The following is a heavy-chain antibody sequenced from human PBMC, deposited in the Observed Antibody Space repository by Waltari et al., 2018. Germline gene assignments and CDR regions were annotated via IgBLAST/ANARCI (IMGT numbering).Heavy chain of an antibody. Sequence: EVRLVESGGGLVQPGGSLRLSCATSGFTFNTYWMDWVRQAPGKGLEGVASIKKDGSEKYYVDAVKGRFTISRDNAKRSLYLQVDSLRAEDTAVYYCAQFSGERDWGQGTMVTVSS. CDR1: GFTFNTYW. CDR3: AQFSGERD. CDR2: IKKDGSEK. D-gene: IGHD3-10*01. J-gene: IGHJ3*01. V-gene: IGHV3-7*01.